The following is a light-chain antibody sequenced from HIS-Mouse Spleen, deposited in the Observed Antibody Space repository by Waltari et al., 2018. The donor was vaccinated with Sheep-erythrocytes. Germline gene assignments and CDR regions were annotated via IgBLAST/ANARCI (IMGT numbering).Light chain of an antibody. J-gene: IGLJ2*01. V-gene: IGLV2-23*01. CDR1: SSDVGSYNL. CDR2: EGS. Sequence: QSALTQPASVSGSPGQSTTIPCPGTSSDVGSYNLVSWYQQHPGQAPKLMIYEGSKRPSGVSNRFSGSKSGNTASLTISGLQAEDEADYYCCSYAGSSTLVFGGGTKLTVL. CDR3: CSYAGSSTLV.